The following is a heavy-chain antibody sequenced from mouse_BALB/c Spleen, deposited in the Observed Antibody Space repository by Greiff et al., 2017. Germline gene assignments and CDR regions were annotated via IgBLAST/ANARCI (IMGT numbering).Heavy chain of an antibody. J-gene: IGHJ2*01. Sequence: QVQLQQPGAELVKPGASVKLSCKASGYTFTSYWMHWVKQRPGQGLEWIGEINPSNGRTNYNEKFKSKATMTVDKSSSTAYMQLSSLTSEDSAVYDRARGGITAFFDYWGQGTTLTVSS. V-gene: IGHV1S81*02. CDR3: ARGGITAFFDY. D-gene: IGHD2-4*01. CDR2: INPSNGRT. CDR1: GYTFTSYW.